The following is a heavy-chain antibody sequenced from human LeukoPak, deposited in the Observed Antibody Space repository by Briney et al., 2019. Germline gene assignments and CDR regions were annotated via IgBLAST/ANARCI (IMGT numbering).Heavy chain of an antibody. CDR1: GFSSSSYA. J-gene: IGHJ3*02. Sequence: GGSLRLSCAASGFSSSSYAISWVRQAPGKGLEWVASISGTGGTTYFADFVKGRFSISRDSSKNTVHLQMNSLRAEDTAVYYCAKKRHYDTSGPGAFGIWGQGTMVTVSS. CDR2: ISGTGGTT. CDR3: AKKRHYDTSGPGAFGI. V-gene: IGHV3-23*01. D-gene: IGHD3-22*01.